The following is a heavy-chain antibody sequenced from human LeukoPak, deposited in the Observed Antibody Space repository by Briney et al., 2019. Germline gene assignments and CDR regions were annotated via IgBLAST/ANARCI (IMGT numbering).Heavy chain of an antibody. CDR2: ISSSSSYI. V-gene: IGHV3-21*01. CDR1: GFTFSSYS. J-gene: IGHJ5*01. CDR3: ARHYYDSSGYTPGWFDP. Sequence: PGGSLRLSCAASGFTFSSYSMNWVRQAPGKGLEWVSSISSSSSYIYYADSVKGRFTISRDNAKNSLYLQMNSLRAEDTAVYYCARHYYDSSGYTPGWFDPWSQGTLVTVSS. D-gene: IGHD3-22*01.